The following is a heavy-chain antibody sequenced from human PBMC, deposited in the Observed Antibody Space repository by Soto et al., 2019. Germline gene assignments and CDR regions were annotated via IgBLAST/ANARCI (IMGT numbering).Heavy chain of an antibody. V-gene: IGHV1-8*01. D-gene: IGHD3-22*01. CDR2: MNPNSGNT. CDR3: ARANYYDSSGYVYYDYYGMDV. J-gene: IGHJ6*02. Sequence: QVQLVQSGAEVKKPGASVKVSCKASGYTFTSYDINWVRQATGQGLEWMGWMNPNSGNTGYAQKFQGRVTMTRNTSISTAYMELSSLRSEDTAVYYCARANYYDSSGYVYYDYYGMDVWGQGTTVTVSS. CDR1: GYTFTSYD.